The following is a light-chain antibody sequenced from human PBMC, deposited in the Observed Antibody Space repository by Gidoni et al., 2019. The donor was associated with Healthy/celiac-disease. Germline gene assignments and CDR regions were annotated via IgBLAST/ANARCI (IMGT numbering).Light chain of an antibody. J-gene: IGLJ2*01. CDR2: KDS. CDR1: ALPKQY. Sequence: SYELTHTPSVTVSPGQTARITCSGDALPKQYAYWYQQKPGQAPVLVIYKDSERPSGIPERFSGSSSGTTVTLTISGVQAEDEADYYCQSADSSGTYVVFGGGTKLTVL. CDR3: QSADSSGTYVV. V-gene: IGLV3-25*02.